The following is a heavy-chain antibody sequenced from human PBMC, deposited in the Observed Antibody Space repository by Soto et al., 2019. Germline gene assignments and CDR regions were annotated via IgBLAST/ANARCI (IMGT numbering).Heavy chain of an antibody. CDR3: ARGGKRTMVRGLISKTNWFDP. CDR2: INHSGST. V-gene: IGHV4-34*01. D-gene: IGHD3-10*01. J-gene: IGHJ5*02. CDR1: GGSFSGYY. Sequence: PSETLSLTCAVCGGSFSGYYWSWIRQPPGKGLEWIGEINHSGSTNYNPSLKSRVTISVDTSKNQFSLKLSSVTAADTAVYYCARGGKRTMVRGLISKTNWFDPWGQGTLVTVSS.